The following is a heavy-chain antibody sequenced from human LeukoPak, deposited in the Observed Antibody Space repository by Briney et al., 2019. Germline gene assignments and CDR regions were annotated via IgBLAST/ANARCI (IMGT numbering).Heavy chain of an antibody. V-gene: IGHV1-69*06. CDR1: GGTFSSYA. CDR2: IIPIFGTA. CDR3: ARGYCTNGVCYYFDY. Sequence: SVKVSCKASGGTFSSYAISWVRQAPGQGLEWMGRIIPIFGTANYAQKSQGRVTITADKSTSTAYMELSSLRSEDTAVYYCARGYCTNGVCYYFDYWGQGTLVTVSS. D-gene: IGHD2-8*01. J-gene: IGHJ4*02.